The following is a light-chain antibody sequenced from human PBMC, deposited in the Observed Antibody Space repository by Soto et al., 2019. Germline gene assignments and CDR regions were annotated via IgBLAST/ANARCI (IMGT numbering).Light chain of an antibody. CDR1: SSDVGSFNY. CDR3: CSYARSPYV. Sequence: SALTQPRSVSGSHGQSVAIFCTGTSSDVGSFNYVSWYQQHPDKAPKLMIYDVTKRPSGVPDRFSGSKSGNTASLTISGLRAEDEADYYCCSYARSPYVFGTGTKVTVL. V-gene: IGLV2-11*01. J-gene: IGLJ1*01. CDR2: DVT.